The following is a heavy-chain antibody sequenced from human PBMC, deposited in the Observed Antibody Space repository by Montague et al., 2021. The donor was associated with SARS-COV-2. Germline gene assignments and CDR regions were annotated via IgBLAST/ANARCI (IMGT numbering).Heavy chain of an antibody. Sequence: TLSLTCTVSGGSTSSGSYYWSWIRQPAGKGLEWIGRISISGSTXYNPSLKSRVTISVDTSKSQFSLKLSSVTAADTAVYYCARDIAVAGLFDYWGQGTLVTVSS. CDR1: GGSTSSGSYY. J-gene: IGHJ4*02. V-gene: IGHV4-61*02. D-gene: IGHD6-19*01. CDR2: ISISGST. CDR3: ARDIAVAGLFDY.